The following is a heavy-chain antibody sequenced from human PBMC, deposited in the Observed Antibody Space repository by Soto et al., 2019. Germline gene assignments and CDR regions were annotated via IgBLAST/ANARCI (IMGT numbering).Heavy chain of an antibody. Sequence: QVQLVQSGAEEKKPGASVKVSCKASGYTFTSYAMHWVRQAPGQRREWMGWINAGNGNTKYSQKFQGRVTITRDTSASTAYMALSRLRSEDTAVYYCARSIVVVTALDYWGQGTLVTVSS. V-gene: IGHV1-3*05. CDR2: INAGNGNT. D-gene: IGHD2-21*02. CDR1: GYTFTSYA. J-gene: IGHJ4*02. CDR3: ARSIVVVTALDY.